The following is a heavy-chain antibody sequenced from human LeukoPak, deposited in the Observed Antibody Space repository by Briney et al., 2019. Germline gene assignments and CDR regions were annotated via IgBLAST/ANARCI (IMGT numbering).Heavy chain of an antibody. D-gene: IGHD5-12*01. Sequence: GGSLRLSCAASGFTFSSYAMSWVRQAPGKGLEWVSAISGSGGSAYYAHSVKGRFTISRDNFKRTLYLQMNSLRAEDTAVYYCAKDIGYDQALDYWGKGTLVTVSS. CDR1: GFTFSSYA. CDR2: ISGSGGSA. J-gene: IGHJ4*02. CDR3: AKDIGYDQALDY. V-gene: IGHV3-23*01.